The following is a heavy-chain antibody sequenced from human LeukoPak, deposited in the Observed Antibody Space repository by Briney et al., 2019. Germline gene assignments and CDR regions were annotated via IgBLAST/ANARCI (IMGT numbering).Heavy chain of an antibody. CDR3: ARPPDYSNLNFDY. CDR1: GFTFSNYA. V-gene: IGHV3-21*01. CDR2: ISSSSSYI. D-gene: IGHD4-11*01. Sequence: GGSLRLSCVASGFTFSNYAMSWVRQAPGKGLEWVSSISSSSSYIYYADSVKGRFTISRDNAKNSLYLQMNSLRAEDTAVYYCARPPDYSNLNFDYWGQGTLVTVSS. J-gene: IGHJ4*02.